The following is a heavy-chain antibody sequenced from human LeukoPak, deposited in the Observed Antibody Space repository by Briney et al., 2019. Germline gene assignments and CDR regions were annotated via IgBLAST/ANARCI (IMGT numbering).Heavy chain of an antibody. CDR1: GGSISSGSYY. Sequence: PSQTLSLTCTVSGGSISSGSYYWSWIRQPAGKGLEWIGRIYTSGSTNYNPSLKSRVTISVDTSKNQFSLKLSSVTAAGTAVYYCARSAGIAAAGTLFDYWGQGTLVTVSS. J-gene: IGHJ4*02. CDR3: ARSAGIAAAGTLFDY. V-gene: IGHV4-61*02. D-gene: IGHD6-13*01. CDR2: IYTSGST.